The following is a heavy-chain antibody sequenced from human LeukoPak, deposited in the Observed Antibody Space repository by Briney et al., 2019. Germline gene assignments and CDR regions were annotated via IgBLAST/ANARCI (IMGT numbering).Heavy chain of an antibody. J-gene: IGHJ4*02. CDR3: ARVLAVAGTWGDFDY. Sequence: GGSLRLSCAASAFTFSTYSMHWVRQAPGKGLEWVSSISSSGSYIYYADSVKGRFTISRDNTKNSLYLQMNSLRAEDTAVYYCARVLAVAGTWGDFDYWGQGTLVTVSS. CDR2: ISSSGSYI. CDR1: AFTFSTYS. V-gene: IGHV3-21*01. D-gene: IGHD6-19*01.